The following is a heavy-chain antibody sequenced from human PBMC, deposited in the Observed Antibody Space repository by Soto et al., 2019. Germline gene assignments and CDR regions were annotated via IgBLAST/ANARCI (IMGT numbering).Heavy chain of an antibody. CDR3: AKPPISIFGLANSYFDY. D-gene: IGHD3-3*01. CDR1: GFAFSSYA. J-gene: IGHJ4*02. CDR2: ISGNGGST. V-gene: IGHV3-23*01. Sequence: LRLSCAASGFAFSSYAMNWVRQAPGKGLEWVSGISGNGGSTYYADSVKGRFTISRDNSKNTLDLQMNSLRDEDTAVYYCAKPPISIFGLANSYFDYWGQGTLVTGS.